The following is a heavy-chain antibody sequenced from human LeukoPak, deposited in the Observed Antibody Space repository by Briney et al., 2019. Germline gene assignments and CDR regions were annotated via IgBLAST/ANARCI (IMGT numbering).Heavy chain of an antibody. J-gene: IGHJ4*02. Sequence: PSETLSLTCTVSGGSISSYYWSWIRQPPGKGLEWIGYIYYSGSTNYNPSLKSRVTISVDTSKNQFSLKLSSVTAADTAVYYCARAASFGVVMSWGQGTLVTVSS. V-gene: IGHV4-59*01. CDR2: IYYSGST. CDR3: ARAASFGVVMS. CDR1: GGSISSYY. D-gene: IGHD3-3*01.